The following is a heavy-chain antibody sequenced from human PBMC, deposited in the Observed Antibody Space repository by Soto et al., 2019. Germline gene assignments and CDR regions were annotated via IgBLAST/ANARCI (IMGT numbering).Heavy chain of an antibody. CDR1: GFTFSSYS. CDR3: ARDRFDYYDSSGYWRFDP. Sequence: EVQLVESGGGLVQPGGSLRLSCAASGFTFSSYSMNWVRQAPGKGLEWVSYISSISRTIYYADSVKGRFTISRDNAKNSLYLQMNSLRAEDTAVYYCARDRFDYYDSSGYWRFDPWGQGTLVTVSS. J-gene: IGHJ5*02. D-gene: IGHD3-22*01. CDR2: ISSISRTI. V-gene: IGHV3-48*01.